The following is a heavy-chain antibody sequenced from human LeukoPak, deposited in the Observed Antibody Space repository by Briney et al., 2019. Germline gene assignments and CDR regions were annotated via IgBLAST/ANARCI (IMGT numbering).Heavy chain of an antibody. CDR2: IYYSGST. CDR3: ARHVPSALRIVVVTSDWYFDL. J-gene: IGHJ2*01. D-gene: IGHD2-21*02. Sequence: SETLSLTCTVSGGSISSSSHYWGWIRQPPGKGLERIGSIYYSGSTSYNPSLKSRATESVDTSKNQFSLRLTSVTAADTAVYYCARHVPSALRIVVVTSDWYFDLWGRGTLVTVSS. CDR1: GGSISSSSHY. V-gene: IGHV4-39*01.